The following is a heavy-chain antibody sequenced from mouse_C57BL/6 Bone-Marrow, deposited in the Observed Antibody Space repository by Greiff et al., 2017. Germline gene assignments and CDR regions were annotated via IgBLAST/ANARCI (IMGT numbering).Heavy chain of an antibody. J-gene: IGHJ2*01. D-gene: IGHD3-2*02. CDR3: ARLDSSGYFDN. CDR2: ISSGGSYT. CDR1: GFTFSSYG. V-gene: IGHV5-6*01. Sequence: EVKLMESGGDLVKPGGSLKLSCAASGFTFSSYGMSWVRQTPDKRLEWVATISSGGSYTYYPDSVKGRFTISRDNAKNTLYLQMSSLKYEYTAMNYCARLDSSGYFDNWGQGTTLTVSS.